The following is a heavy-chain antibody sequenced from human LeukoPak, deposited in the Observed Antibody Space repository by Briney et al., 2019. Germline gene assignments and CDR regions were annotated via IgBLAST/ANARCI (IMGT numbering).Heavy chain of an antibody. J-gene: IGHJ4*02. CDR1: GGTFSSYA. D-gene: IGHD6-13*01. V-gene: IGHV1-69*04. CDR2: IIPILGIA. Sequence: GASVKASCKASGGTFSSYAISWVRQAPGQGLEWMGRIIPILGIANYAQKFQGRVTITADKSTSTAYMELSSLRSEDTAVYYCARGLAAAGPDEVDYWGQGTLVTVSS. CDR3: ARGLAAAGPDEVDY.